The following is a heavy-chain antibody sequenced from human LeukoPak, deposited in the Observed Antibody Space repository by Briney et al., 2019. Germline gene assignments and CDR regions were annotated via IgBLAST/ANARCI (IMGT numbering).Heavy chain of an antibody. CDR2: ISSSSSTI. D-gene: IGHD4-17*01. J-gene: IGHJ4*02. V-gene: IGHV3-48*01. CDR3: ARVFIGDYGDYQFDY. CDR1: GFTFNRYA. Sequence: AGGSLRLSCAASGFTFNRYAMNWVRQAPGEGLEWVSTISSSSSTIYYADSVKGRFTISRDNAKNSLYLQMNSLRAEDTAVYYCARVFIGDYGDYQFDYWGQGTLVTVSS.